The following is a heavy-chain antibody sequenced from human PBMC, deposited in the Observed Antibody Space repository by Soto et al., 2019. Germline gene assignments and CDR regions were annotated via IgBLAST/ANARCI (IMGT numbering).Heavy chain of an antibody. CDR3: TRDYVMDV. CDR1: GFTFIGDS. CDR2: ISTTSTYI. Sequence: PWGSLRLSCAASGFTFIGDSINLVRQAPWKGLEWVSSISTTSTYIYYADSVKGRFTISRDNANNSLHLQMNSLRAEDTAVYYCTRDYVMDVWGQGTTVTVSS. J-gene: IGHJ6*02. V-gene: IGHV3-21*01.